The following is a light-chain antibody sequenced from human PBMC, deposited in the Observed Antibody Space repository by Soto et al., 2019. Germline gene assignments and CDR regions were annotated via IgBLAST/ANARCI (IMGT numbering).Light chain of an antibody. V-gene: IGKV3-20*01. CDR3: QHYGSSP. CDR1: QSISSSY. J-gene: IGKJ4*01. Sequence: EIVLTQSAGTLSLSPGERVTLSCRASQSISSSYLAWYQQKPGQAPRLVICGVSSRATGIPDRFSGSGSGTDFTLSISRLEPEDFAVYYCQHYGSSPFGGGTKVEIK. CDR2: GVS.